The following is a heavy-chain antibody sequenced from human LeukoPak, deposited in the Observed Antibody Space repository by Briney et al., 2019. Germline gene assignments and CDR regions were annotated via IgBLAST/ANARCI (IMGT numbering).Heavy chain of an antibody. V-gene: IGHV3-21*01. CDR3: ARDAQWLVPEGYYYYMDV. J-gene: IGHJ6*03. D-gene: IGHD6-19*01. CDR2: ISSSSSYI. CDR1: GFTFSRYN. Sequence: GGSLRLSCAGSGFTFSRYNMNWVRQAPGKGLERVSSISSSSSYIYYADSVKGRFTISRDNAQNSLFLQMNSLRAEDTAVYYCARDAQWLVPEGYYYYMDVWGKGTTVSVSS.